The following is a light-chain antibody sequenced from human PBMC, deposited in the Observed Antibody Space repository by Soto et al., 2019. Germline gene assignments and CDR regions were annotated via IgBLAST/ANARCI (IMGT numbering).Light chain of an antibody. V-gene: IGKV1-5*03. CDR3: QQYNTYPLT. J-gene: IGKJ4*01. Sequence: DIHMTQSPSTLAESVGDRVTITCRASQSISNWLAWYQQKPGKAPKLLIYKASSLESGVPSRFSGSGSGTEFTLTISSLQTDDFATYYCQQYNTYPLTFGGGTKVDIK. CDR1: QSISNW. CDR2: KAS.